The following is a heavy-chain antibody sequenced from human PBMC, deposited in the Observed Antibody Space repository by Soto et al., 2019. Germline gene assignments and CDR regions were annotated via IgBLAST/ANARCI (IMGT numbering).Heavy chain of an antibody. D-gene: IGHD1-7*01. CDR1: GYRFGFYG. CDR2: IRAHSGNT. Sequence: QVQLVQSVAEVKTPGASVTVSCKASGYRFGFYGISWVRQAPGQGLEWLGWIRAHSGNTKYQQRLQGRVSLTTDTSTSTAYMQLMSLTADDTAVYYCALDEEGGNYPGVGFHPWGQGTLVIVSS. V-gene: IGHV1-18*04. CDR3: ALDEEGGNYPGVGFHP. J-gene: IGHJ5*02.